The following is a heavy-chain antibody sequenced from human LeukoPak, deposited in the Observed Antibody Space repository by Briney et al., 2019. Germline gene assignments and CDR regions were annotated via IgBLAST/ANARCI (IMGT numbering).Heavy chain of an antibody. CDR3: ARGIASGIDYFDP. D-gene: IGHD4-11*01. CDR1: GFTFGTIW. V-gene: IGHV3-7*01. J-gene: IGHJ5*02. CDR2: IKQDGSEK. Sequence: GGSLRLSCAASGFTFGTIWMSWVRQAPGKGPEWVANIKQDGSEKYYVDSVKGRFTISRDNAKNSLYLQMNSLRAEDTAVYYCARGIASGIDYFDPWGQGTLVTVSS.